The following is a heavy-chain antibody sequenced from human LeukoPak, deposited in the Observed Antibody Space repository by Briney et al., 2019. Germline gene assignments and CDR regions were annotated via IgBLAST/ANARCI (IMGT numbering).Heavy chain of an antibody. CDR1: VCTFSSYC. D-gene: IGHD5-18*01. CDR3: AKDLRDTAMVFHN. V-gene: IGHV3-30*18. CDR2: ISYDGSNK. J-gene: IGHJ4*02. Sequence: GGSLRLSCAASVCTFSSYCMHWVRKAPGKGPEWVAVISYDGSNKYYADSVKGRFTISRDNSKNTLYLQMNSLRAEDTAVYYCAKDLRDTAMVFHNWGQGTLVTVSS.